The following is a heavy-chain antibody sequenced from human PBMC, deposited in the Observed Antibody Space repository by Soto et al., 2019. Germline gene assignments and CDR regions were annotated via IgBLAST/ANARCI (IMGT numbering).Heavy chain of an antibody. V-gene: IGHV3-33*01. CDR3: ARDDDTRGHYYKFHY. CDR1: GFTFTSYG. J-gene: IGHJ4*02. D-gene: IGHD3-22*01. Sequence: QVQLVESGGGVVQSGRSLRLSCAASGFTFTSYGMHWVRQAPGQGLEWVAVIWYHGRNEYYADSVKGRFTISRDNSKNTVYLQMNSLRAEDTAVYYCARDDDTRGHYYKFHYWGQGTQVTVSS. CDR2: IWYHGRNE.